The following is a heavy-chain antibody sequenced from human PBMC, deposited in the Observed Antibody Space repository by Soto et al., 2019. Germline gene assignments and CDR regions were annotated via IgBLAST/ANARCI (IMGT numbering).Heavy chain of an antibody. J-gene: IGHJ6*01. CDR3: ARDYTVGAIYSGIYYFAMDV. CDR2: SRFDGSQT. V-gene: IGHV3-33*01. CDR1: DFSFNNYG. D-gene: IGHD1-26*01. Sequence: PGGSLRLSCAASDFSFNNYGMHWVRQTPDKGLEWVAVSRFDGSQTRYAESVKGRFTISRDNSNNMLYLQMDGLRAEDTAMYYCARDYTVGAIYSGIYYFAMDVWGRGTPVTVSS.